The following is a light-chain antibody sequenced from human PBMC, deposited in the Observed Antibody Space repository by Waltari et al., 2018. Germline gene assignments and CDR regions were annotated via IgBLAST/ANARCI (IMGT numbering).Light chain of an antibody. V-gene: IGLV1-47*01. CDR2: RNN. Sequence: QSVLTHPPSVSVAPGQRVTISCSGSTSNVVTNYVSWFQHAPGAAPRLLIYRNNQRPSGVPDRFSGSKSGSSASLAISGLRSEDDADYYCAAWDVSLRGIFGTGTRVTVL. CDR1: TSNVVTNY. CDR3: AAWDVSLRGI. J-gene: IGLJ1*01.